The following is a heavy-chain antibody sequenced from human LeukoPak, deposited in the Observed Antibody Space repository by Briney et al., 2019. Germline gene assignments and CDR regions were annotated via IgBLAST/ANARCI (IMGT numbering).Heavy chain of an antibody. CDR2: IKQDGSEK. J-gene: IGHJ4*02. CDR3: ARETTVTTFFVDY. V-gene: IGHV3-7*01. D-gene: IGHD4-17*01. CDR1: GFTFSSCW. Sequence: GGSLRLSCAAFGFTFSSCWMSWVRQAPGKGLEWVANIKQDGSEKYYVDSVKGRFTISRDNAKNSLYLQMNSLRAEDTAVYYCARETTVTTFFVDYWGQGTLVTVSS.